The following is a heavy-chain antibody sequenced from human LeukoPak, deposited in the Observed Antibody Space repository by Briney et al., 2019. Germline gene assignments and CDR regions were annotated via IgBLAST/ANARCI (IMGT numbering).Heavy chain of an antibody. D-gene: IGHD6-13*01. CDR3: ARGYSISCPGCFQR. CDR1: GDSVSSNTAA. V-gene: IGHV6-1*01. CDR2: TYSSSGSKWSN. Sequence: SQTLSLTCAISGDSVSSNTAAWNWIRQSPSRGLEWLGRTYSSSGSKWSNDYAVSVKSRITINPDTSKNQFSLHLNSVTPEDTAVYYCARGYSISCPGCFQRWGQGTLVTVSS. J-gene: IGHJ1*01.